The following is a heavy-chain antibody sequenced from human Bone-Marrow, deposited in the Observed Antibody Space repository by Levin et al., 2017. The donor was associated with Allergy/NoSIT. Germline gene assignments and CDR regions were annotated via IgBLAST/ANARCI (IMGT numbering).Heavy chain of an antibody. D-gene: IGHD3-10*01. CDR3: VADLPGSTGPIIY. Sequence: GESLKISCAASGFAFTNAWMNWVRQAPGKGLEWVGRIKSKTADGTVDYAAPVKGRFSISRDDSKHTLYLQVHSLKAEDTAFYYCVADLPGSTGPIIYWGQGTLVTVSS. J-gene: IGHJ4*02. V-gene: IGHV3-15*01. CDR2: IKSKTADGTV. CDR1: GFAFTNAW.